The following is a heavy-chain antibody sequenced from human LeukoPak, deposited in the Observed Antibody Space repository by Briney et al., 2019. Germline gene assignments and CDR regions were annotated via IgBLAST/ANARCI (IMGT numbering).Heavy chain of an antibody. Sequence: SETLSLSCTVSGGSIRRYYWSWIRQPPGKGLEWIGYIYYSGSTNYNPSLKGRVTISVDTSKNQFSLKLSSVTAADTAVYYCARDTFWSGYFDYWGQGTLVTVSS. V-gene: IGHV4-59*01. J-gene: IGHJ4*02. CDR2: IYYSGST. D-gene: IGHD3-3*01. CDR3: ARDTFWSGYFDY. CDR1: GGSIRRYY.